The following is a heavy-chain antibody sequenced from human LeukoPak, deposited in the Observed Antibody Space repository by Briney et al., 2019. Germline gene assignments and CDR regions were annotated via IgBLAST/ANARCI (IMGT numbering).Heavy chain of an antibody. CDR2: IYYSGST. CDR1: GGSISSSSYY. J-gene: IGHJ3*02. CDR3: ARREGRFLEWKGGAFDI. V-gene: IGHV4-39*07. D-gene: IGHD3-3*01. Sequence: PSETLSLTCTVSGGSISSSSYYWGWISQPPGKGLEWIAIIYYSGSTYYNPSLKSRVTISVDTSRNQFSLKLSSVTAADTAVYYSARREGRFLEWKGGAFDIWGQGTMVTVSS.